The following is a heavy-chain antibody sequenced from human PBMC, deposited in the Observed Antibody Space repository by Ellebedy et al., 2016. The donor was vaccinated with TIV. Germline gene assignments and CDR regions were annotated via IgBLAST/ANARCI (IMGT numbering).Heavy chain of an antibody. CDR3: TTGDEYGRDGDTFDT. J-gene: IGHJ3*02. Sequence: GGSLRLXCKGSGYTFTRYWIGWVRQMPGKGLEWMGIIYPGDSDTRYSPSFQGQVTISVDKSINTAYLQWGSLKASDTAMYYCTTGDEYGRDGDTFDTWGQGTMVTVSS. CDR2: IYPGDSDT. CDR1: GYTFTRYW. D-gene: IGHD4-17*01. V-gene: IGHV5-51*06.